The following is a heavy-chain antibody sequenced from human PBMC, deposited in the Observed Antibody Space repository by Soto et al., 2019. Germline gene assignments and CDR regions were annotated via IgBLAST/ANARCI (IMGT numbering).Heavy chain of an antibody. V-gene: IGHV4-59*01. J-gene: IGHJ6*02. CDR2: IYYSGST. CDR1: GGSISSYY. CDR3: ARGLERRNYYYGMDV. D-gene: IGHD1-1*01. Sequence: SETLSLTCTVSGGSISSYYWSWIRQPPGKGLEWIGYIYYSGSTNYNPSLKSRVTISVDTSKNQFSLKLSSVTAADTAVYSCARGLERRNYYYGMDVWGQGTTVTVSS.